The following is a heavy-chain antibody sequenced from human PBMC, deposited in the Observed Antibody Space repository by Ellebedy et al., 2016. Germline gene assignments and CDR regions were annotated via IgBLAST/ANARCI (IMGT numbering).Heavy chain of an antibody. J-gene: IGHJ6*03. CDR2: INGGNGNT. D-gene: IGHD4-17*01. V-gene: IGHV1-3*03. CDR1: GYTFTSYA. CDR3: ARDLGVENPYGDFFHYYYMDV. Sequence: ASVKVSCKASGYTFTSYAVHWVRQAPGQRLEWMGWINGGNGNTKYSQKFQGRVTITRDTSASTAYMELSSLRSEDMAVYYCARDLGVENPYGDFFHYYYMDVWGKGTTVTVSS.